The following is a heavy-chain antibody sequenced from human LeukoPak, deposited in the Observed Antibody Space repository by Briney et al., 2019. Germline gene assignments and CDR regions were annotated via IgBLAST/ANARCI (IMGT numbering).Heavy chain of an antibody. CDR3: ARDYCSSTSCYPAYFDY. CDR2: ISYDGSNK. Sequence: PGGSLRLSCAASGFTFSSYAMHWVRQAPGKGLEGVAVISYDGSNKYYADSVKGRFTISRDNSKNTLYLQMNSLRAEDTAVYYCARDYCSSTSCYPAYFDYWGQGTLVTVSS. V-gene: IGHV3-30*04. D-gene: IGHD2-2*01. CDR1: GFTFSSYA. J-gene: IGHJ4*02.